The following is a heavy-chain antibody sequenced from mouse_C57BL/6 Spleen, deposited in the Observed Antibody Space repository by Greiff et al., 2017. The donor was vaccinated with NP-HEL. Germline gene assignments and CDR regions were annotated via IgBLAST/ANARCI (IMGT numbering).Heavy chain of an antibody. V-gene: IGHV2-2*01. CDR2: IWSGGST. CDR3: ASYDGYYSYYAMDY. Sequence: QVQLKQSGPGLVQPSQSLSITCTVSGFSLTSYGVHWVRQSPGKGLEWLGVIWSGGSTDYNAAFISRLGISKDNSKSQVFFKMNSLQADDTAIYYCASYDGYYSYYAMDYWGQGTSVTVSS. J-gene: IGHJ4*01. CDR1: GFSLTSYG. D-gene: IGHD2-3*01.